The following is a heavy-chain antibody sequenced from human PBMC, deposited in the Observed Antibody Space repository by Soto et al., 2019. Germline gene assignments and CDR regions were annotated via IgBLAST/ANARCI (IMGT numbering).Heavy chain of an antibody. J-gene: IGHJ4*02. V-gene: IGHV1-69*01. D-gene: IGHD3-22*01. CDR3: ARGRGMYNSGRSELDQ. CDR2: IIPRFGTR. CDR1: GGTFSSYT. Sequence: QVQLVQSGAEVKTPGSSVRVSCKASGGTFSSYTFNWVRQAPGQGLEWMAGIIPRFGTRNYAPTLQGRVTIIADESTSTAYMEISSLISEDTAVYYCARGRGMYNSGRSELDQGGQGTLVTVSS.